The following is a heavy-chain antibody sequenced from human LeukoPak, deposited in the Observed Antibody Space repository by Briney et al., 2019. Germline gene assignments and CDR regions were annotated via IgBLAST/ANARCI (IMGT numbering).Heavy chain of an antibody. CDR3: ARGIRWFRVSPFDY. J-gene: IGHJ4*02. CDR2: IYYSGST. Sequence: PSETLSLTCTVSGGSISSNSYYWGWIRQSPGKGLEWIGSIYYSGSTYYNPSLKSRVTISVDTSKNQFSLKLSSVTAADTAMYYCARGIRWFRVSPFDYWGQGTLVTVSS. CDR1: GGSISSNSYY. V-gene: IGHV4-39*01. D-gene: IGHD3-10*01.